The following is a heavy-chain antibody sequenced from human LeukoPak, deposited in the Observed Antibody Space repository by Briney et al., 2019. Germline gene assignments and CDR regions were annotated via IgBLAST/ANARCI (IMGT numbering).Heavy chain of an antibody. J-gene: IGHJ3*02. D-gene: IGHD6-6*01. V-gene: IGHV3-23*01. Sequence: SGGSLRLSCAASGFTFINYAMYRVRQAPGKGLEWASGISASGGRTEYADSVKGRFTISRDTSENTLFLQMNNLRADDTAVYYCARRPNAFDIWGQGTVVTVSS. CDR2: ISASGGRT. CDR3: ARRPNAFDI. CDR1: GFTFINYA.